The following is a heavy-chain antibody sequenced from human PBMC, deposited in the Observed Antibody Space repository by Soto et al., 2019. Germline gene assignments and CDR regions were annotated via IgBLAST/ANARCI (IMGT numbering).Heavy chain of an antibody. V-gene: IGHV3-33*01. CDR1: GFTFSSYG. Sequence: QVQLVESGGGVVQPGRSLRLSCAATGFTFSSYGMHWVRQAPGKGLEWVAVIWYDGSNKYYADSVKGRFTISRDNSKNTLYLQMNSLTAEDTAVYYCARDRWTTVTTVGLCDYWGQGTLVTVSS. J-gene: IGHJ4*02. CDR2: IWYDGSNK. D-gene: IGHD4-17*01. CDR3: ARDRWTTVTTVGLCDY.